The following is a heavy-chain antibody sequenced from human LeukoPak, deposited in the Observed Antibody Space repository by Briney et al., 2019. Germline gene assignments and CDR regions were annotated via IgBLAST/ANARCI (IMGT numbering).Heavy chain of an antibody. V-gene: IGHV3-23*01. D-gene: IGHD5-18*01. CDR2: ISGSGGST. Sequence: GGSLRLSCAASGFTFSSYAMSWVRQAPGKGLEWVSAISGSGGSTYYADSVKGRFTISRDNSKNTLYLQMNSLRAEDTAVYYCAKVGERIQLWLGAVDYWGQGTLVTVSP. CDR1: GFTFSSYA. J-gene: IGHJ4*02. CDR3: AKVGERIQLWLGAVDY.